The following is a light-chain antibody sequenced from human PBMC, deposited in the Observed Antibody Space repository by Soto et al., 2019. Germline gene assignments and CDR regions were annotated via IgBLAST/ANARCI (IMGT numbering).Light chain of an antibody. J-gene: IGKJ1*01. CDR3: QQYNNWPLT. CDR1: QSVSSN. Sequence: EIVMTQSPATLSVSPGERVTLSCRASQSVSSNLASYQQKPGQAPRLLIYGASTRATGIPARFSGSGSGTEFTLTISSLQSEDFAVYYCQQYNNWPLTFGQGTKVEIK. CDR2: GAS. V-gene: IGKV3-15*01.